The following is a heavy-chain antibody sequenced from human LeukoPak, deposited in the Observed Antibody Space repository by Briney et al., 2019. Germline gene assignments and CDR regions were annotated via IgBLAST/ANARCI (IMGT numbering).Heavy chain of an antibody. J-gene: IGHJ4*02. CDR3: ARDRVAVAGTGEADY. CDR2: ISYDGSNK. V-gene: IGHV3-30-3*01. D-gene: IGHD6-19*01. Sequence: GGSLRLSRAASEFTFSSYAMHWVRQAPGKGLEWVAVISYDGSNKYYADSVKGRFTLSRDNSKNTLYLQMNSLRAEDTAVYYCARDRVAVAGTGEADYWGQGTQVTLSS. CDR1: EFTFSSYA.